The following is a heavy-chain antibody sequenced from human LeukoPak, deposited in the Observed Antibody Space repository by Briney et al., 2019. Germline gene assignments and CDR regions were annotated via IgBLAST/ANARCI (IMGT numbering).Heavy chain of an antibody. CDR1: GFTFSDYW. CDR2: IKQDGSDK. Sequence: GGSLRLSCAASGFTFSDYWMSWVRQAPGKGLEWVANIKQDGSDKYCVDSVKGRFTISRDNAKNSLYLQMNSLRAEDTAVYYCARAGYTYVTLYYWGQGTLVTVFS. J-gene: IGHJ4*02. D-gene: IGHD5-18*01. CDR3: ARAGYTYVTLYY. V-gene: IGHV3-7*01.